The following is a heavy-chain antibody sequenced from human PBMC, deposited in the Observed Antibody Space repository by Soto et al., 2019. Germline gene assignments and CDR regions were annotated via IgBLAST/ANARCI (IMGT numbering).Heavy chain of an antibody. CDR1: GFTFSTYS. J-gene: IGHJ5*02. CDR2: ISTSGGTI. CDR3: ASGTGTSRGPTFFDP. Sequence: GSLRLSCAASGFTFSTYSMNWVRQAPGKGLEWVSYISTSGGTIYYADSVKGRFTISRDNAKNSLYLQMNSLRDDDTAVYYCASGTGTSRGPTFFDPWGQGTLVTVSS. D-gene: IGHD1-7*01. V-gene: IGHV3-48*02.